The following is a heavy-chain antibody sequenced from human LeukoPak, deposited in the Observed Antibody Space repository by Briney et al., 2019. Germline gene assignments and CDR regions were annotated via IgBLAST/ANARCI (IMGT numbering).Heavy chain of an antibody. CDR1: GFTVSSNY. Sequence: GGSLRLSCAASGFTVSSNYMSWVRQAPGKGLEWVSVIYSGGSTYYADSVKGRFTISRDNSKKTLYLQMNSLRAEDTAVYYCARDGVRGGGNRGVVFDYWGQGTLVTVSS. CDR2: IYSGGST. V-gene: IGHV3-53*01. D-gene: IGHD4-23*01. CDR3: ARDGVRGGGNRGVVFDY. J-gene: IGHJ4*02.